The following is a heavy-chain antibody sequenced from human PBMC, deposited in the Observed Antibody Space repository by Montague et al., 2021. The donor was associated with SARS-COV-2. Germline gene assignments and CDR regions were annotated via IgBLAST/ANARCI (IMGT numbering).Heavy chain of an antibody. Sequence: SETLSLTCTVSGDSTSRYYWGWIRQPPGKGLEWMGYHYNSGSTNYSPTLKSRIAMSVDTSENQFSLKLFSVTAADTAVYYCARVVVDASGWYHFDYWGQGALVTVSS. D-gene: IGHD6-19*01. CDR2: HYNSGST. J-gene: IGHJ4*02. CDR1: GDSTSRYY. V-gene: IGHV4-59*08. CDR3: ARVVVDASGWYHFDY.